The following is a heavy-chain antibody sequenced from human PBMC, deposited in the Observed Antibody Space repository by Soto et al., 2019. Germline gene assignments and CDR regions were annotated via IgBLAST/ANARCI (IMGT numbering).Heavy chain of an antibody. Sequence: ASEKVSCKASGFTFTSSAMHWVRQARGQSIEYIGWIVADNSNTNYAQKLHDRVTITMDMSTSTAYMELSILRSDDTAVHYFTRDLKVIGSHRTAVPDYWGQGTLVTVSS. J-gene: IGHJ4*02. V-gene: IGHV1-58*02. CDR2: IVADNSNT. CDR1: GFTFTSSA. CDR3: TRDLKVIGSHRTAVPDY. D-gene: IGHD3-10*01.